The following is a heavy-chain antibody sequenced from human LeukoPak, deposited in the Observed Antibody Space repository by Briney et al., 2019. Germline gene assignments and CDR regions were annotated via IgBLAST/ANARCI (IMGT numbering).Heavy chain of an antibody. Sequence: PGGSLRLSCAASGFTFNSYEMNWIRQAPGKGLEWVLYISTSGTTRTYADSVKGRFTISRDSAKNSLYLEMNSLRAEDTAVCYCAREIVSTVAGNFDYWGQGTLVTVSS. D-gene: IGHD6-19*01. V-gene: IGHV3-48*03. CDR1: GFTFNSYE. CDR3: AREIVSTVAGNFDY. CDR2: ISTSGTTR. J-gene: IGHJ4*02.